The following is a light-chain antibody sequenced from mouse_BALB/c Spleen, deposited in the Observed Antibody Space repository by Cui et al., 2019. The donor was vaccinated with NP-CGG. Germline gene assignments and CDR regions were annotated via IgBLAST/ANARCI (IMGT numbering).Light chain of an antibody. Sequence: AFVTQESAPPTSPGETVTLTCRSSTGTVTTSNYANWVQEKPDHLFTGLIGGTNNRVPGVPARFSGSLIGDKAALTITGAQTEDEAIYFCALWYSNHWVFGGGTKLTVL. J-gene: IGLJ1*01. V-gene: IGLV1*01. CDR3: ALWYSNHWV. CDR2: GTN. CDR1: TGTVTTSNY.